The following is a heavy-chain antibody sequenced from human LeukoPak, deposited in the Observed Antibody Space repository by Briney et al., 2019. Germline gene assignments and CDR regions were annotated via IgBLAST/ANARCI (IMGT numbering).Heavy chain of an antibody. CDR3: AKDLADDFWSGYYENYYYYYGMDV. CDR2: ISYDGSNK. D-gene: IGHD3-3*01. V-gene: IGHV3-30*18. CDR1: GFTFSSYG. J-gene: IGHJ6*02. Sequence: PGRSLRLSCAASGFTFSSYGMHWVRQAPGKGLEWVAVISYDGSNKYYADSVKGRFTISRDNSKNTLYLQMNSLRAEDTAVYYCAKDLADDFWSGYYENYYYYYGMDVWGQGTTVTVSS.